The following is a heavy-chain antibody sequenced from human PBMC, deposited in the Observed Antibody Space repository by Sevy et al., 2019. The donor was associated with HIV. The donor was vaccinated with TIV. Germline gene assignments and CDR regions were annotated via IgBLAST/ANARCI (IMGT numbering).Heavy chain of an antibody. CDR2: IYASGNT. CDR1: GGSISSYY. V-gene: IGHV4-4*07. D-gene: IGHD3-10*01. Sequence: SETLSLICTVSGGSISSYYWSWIRQPAGKGLEWIGRIYASGNTDYNPSLKSRVTMSVDKSQNQFSLILSSVTAADTAVYYCARDLGEGDLWGQGTLVTVSS. CDR3: ARDLGEGDL. J-gene: IGHJ4*02.